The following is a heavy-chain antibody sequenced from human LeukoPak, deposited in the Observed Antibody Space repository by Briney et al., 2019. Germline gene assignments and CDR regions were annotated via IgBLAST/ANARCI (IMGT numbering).Heavy chain of an antibody. CDR2: ISSSGSSI. CDR3: ARDPRCSSMSCYRSSFYGMDV. Sequence: PGGSLRLSCAASGFTFSSYEMNWVRQAPGKGLEWVSYISSSGSSIYYADSVKGRFTISRDNAKNSLYLQMNSLRAEDTAVYYCARDPRCSSMSCYRSSFYGMDVWVQGTTVTVSS. V-gene: IGHV3-48*03. J-gene: IGHJ6*02. CDR1: GFTFSSYE. D-gene: IGHD2-2*01.